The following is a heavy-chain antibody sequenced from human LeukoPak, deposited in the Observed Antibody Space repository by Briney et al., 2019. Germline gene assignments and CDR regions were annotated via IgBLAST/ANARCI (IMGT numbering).Heavy chain of an antibody. Sequence: PGGSLRLSCAASGFTFSSYAMSWVRQAPGKGLEWVSDISGSGGSTYYADSVKGRFTISRDNSKNTMYLQMNSLRAEDTAVYYCAKPGLGVLGVRASYFDYWGQGTLVTVSS. CDR3: AKPGLGVLGVRASYFDY. J-gene: IGHJ4*02. V-gene: IGHV3-23*01. D-gene: IGHD3-10*01. CDR2: ISGSGGST. CDR1: GFTFSSYA.